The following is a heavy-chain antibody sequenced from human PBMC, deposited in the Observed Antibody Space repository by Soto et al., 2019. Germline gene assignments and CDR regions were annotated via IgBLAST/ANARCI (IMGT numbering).Heavy chain of an antibody. CDR2: IVPMFGTA. D-gene: IGHD6-6*01. CDR1: GGTFANFI. Sequence: QVQLVQSGAEVKEPGSSVKVSCKASGGTFANFIMNWVRQTPGQGLEWMGGIVPMFGTATYAEKFKGRVTISATESTSTAYMELTSLRSEDTAVYYCARNGTYSSSLSKYSGMDVWGQGTTVTVS. V-gene: IGHV1-69*01. J-gene: IGHJ6*02. CDR3: ARNGTYSSSLSKYSGMDV.